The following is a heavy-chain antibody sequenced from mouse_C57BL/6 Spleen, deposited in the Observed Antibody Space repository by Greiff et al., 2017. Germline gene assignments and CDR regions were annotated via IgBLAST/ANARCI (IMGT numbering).Heavy chain of an antibody. Sequence: VQLQQPGAELVKPGASVKLSCKASGYTFTSYWMHWVKQRPGQGLEWIGMIHPNSGSTNYNEKFKSKATLTVDKSSSTAYMQLSSLTSEDSAVYDCAREASLGPGAMDYWGQGTSVTVSS. V-gene: IGHV1-64*01. CDR1: GYTFTSYW. J-gene: IGHJ4*01. CDR2: IHPNSGST. CDR3: AREASLGPGAMDY. D-gene: IGHD2-10*02.